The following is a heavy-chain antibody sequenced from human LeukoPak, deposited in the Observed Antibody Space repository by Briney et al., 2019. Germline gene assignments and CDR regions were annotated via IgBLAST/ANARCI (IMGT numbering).Heavy chain of an antibody. Sequence: PGGSLRLSCAASGFTFSNYGFHWVRQAPGKGLEWVAFIWYDGNDKYYADSVKGRFTISRDNSKNTLYLQMNSLRAEDTAVYYCAKDHSGLLGLDYWGQGTLVTVSS. CDR3: AKDHSGLLGLDY. J-gene: IGHJ4*02. CDR2: IWYDGNDK. CDR1: GFTFSNYG. D-gene: IGHD3-10*01. V-gene: IGHV3-30*02.